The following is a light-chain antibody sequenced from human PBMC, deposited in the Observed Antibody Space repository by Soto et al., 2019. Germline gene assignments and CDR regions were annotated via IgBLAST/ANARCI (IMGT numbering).Light chain of an antibody. J-gene: IGKJ5*01. CDR1: QSVRSNY. V-gene: IGKV3D-20*02. CDR2: GAS. CDR3: QQHNQWPIT. Sequence: EIVLTQSPGTLSLSPGERATLSCRASQSVRSNYLAWYQHKPAQAPRLLIYGASIRATGIPDRFSGSGSGTEFTLTISRLEPEDSAVYYCQQHNQWPITFGQGTRLEIK.